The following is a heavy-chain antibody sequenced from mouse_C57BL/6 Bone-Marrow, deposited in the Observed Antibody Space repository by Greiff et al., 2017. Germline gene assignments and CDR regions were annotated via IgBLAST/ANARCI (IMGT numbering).Heavy chain of an antibody. CDR3: ARRYVKRMDY. J-gene: IGHJ4*01. CDR1: GFTFSSYG. CDR2: ISSGGSYT. D-gene: IGHD2-1*01. Sequence: EVQRVESGGDLVKPGGSLKLSCAASGFTFSSYGMSWVRQTPDKRLEWVATISSGGSYTYYPDSVKGRFTISRDNAKNTLYLQMSSLKSEDTAMYYCARRYVKRMDYWGQGTSVTVSS. V-gene: IGHV5-6*01.